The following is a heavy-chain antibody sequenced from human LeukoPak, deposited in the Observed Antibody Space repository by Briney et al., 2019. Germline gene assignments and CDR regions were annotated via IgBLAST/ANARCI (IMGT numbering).Heavy chain of an antibody. CDR3: ARVSRGVGANPLFDY. V-gene: IGHV1-2*02. CDR2: INPNSGGT. Sequence: ASVKVSCKASGYTFTGYYMHWVRQAPGQGLEWMGWINPNSGGTNYAQRFQGRVTMTRDMSTSTVYMELSSLRSEDTAVYYCARVSRGVGANPLFDYWGQGTLVTVSS. D-gene: IGHD1-26*01. J-gene: IGHJ4*02. CDR1: GYTFTGYY.